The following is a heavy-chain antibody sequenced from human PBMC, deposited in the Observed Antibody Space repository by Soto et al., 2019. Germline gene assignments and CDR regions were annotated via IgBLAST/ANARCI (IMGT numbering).Heavy chain of an antibody. CDR3: ARVPRYCSGGYFAGDAFDI. D-gene: IGHD2-15*01. V-gene: IGHV3-48*01. Sequence: PGGSLRLSCAASRFTFSSYSMNWVRQAPGKGLEWVSYISSSSSTIYYADSVKGRFTISRDNAKNSLYLQMNSLRAEDTAVYYCARVPRYCSGGYFAGDAFDIWGQGTMVTVSS. J-gene: IGHJ3*02. CDR1: RFTFSSYS. CDR2: ISSSSSTI.